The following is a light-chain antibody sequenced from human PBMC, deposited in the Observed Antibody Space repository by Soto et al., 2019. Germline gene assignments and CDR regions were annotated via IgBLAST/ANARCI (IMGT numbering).Light chain of an antibody. J-gene: IGLJ1*01. CDR3: SSYTSSSTHV. Sequence: QSALTQPASVSGSARQSITSSCTGTSSDVGAYNFVSWYQQHPGKVPKLMIFDVSSRPSGVSDRFSGSKSGNTASLTISGLQAEDEGDYYCSSYTSSSTHVFRSGTKLTVL. CDR2: DVS. V-gene: IGLV2-14*03. CDR1: SSDVGAYNF.